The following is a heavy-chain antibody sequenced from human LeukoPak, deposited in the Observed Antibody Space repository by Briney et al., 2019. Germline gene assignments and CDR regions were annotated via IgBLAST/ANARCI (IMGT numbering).Heavy chain of an antibody. CDR3: ATLTGIVGATEFDY. D-gene: IGHD1-26*01. V-gene: IGHV1-24*01. J-gene: IGHJ4*02. CDR1: GYTLTELS. CDR2: FDPEDGET. Sequence: ASVKVSCKVSGYTLTELSMHWVRQAPGKGLEWMGGFDPEDGETIYAQKFQGRVTMTEDTSTDTAYMELSSLRSEDTAVYYCATLTGIVGATEFDYWGQGTLVTVSS.